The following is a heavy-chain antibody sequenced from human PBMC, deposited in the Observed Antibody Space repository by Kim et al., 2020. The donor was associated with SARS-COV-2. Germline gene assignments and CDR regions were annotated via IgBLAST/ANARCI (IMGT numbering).Heavy chain of an antibody. Sequence: GGSLRLSCAASGFTFSSYGMHWVRQAPGKGLEWVAVIWYDGSNKYYADSVKGRFTISRDNSKNTLYLQMNSLRAEDTAVYYCARGPGLISAFDYWGQGTLVTVSS. V-gene: IGHV3-33*01. CDR2: IWYDGSNK. J-gene: IGHJ4*02. CDR1: GFTFSSYG. CDR3: ARGPGLISAFDY. D-gene: IGHD3-10*01.